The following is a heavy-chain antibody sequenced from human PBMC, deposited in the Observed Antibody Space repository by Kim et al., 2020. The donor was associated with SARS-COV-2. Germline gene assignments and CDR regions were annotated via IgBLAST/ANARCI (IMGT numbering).Heavy chain of an antibody. CDR1: GYTFTNYW. J-gene: IGHJ4*02. CDR2: IYPGDSDT. CDR3: ARRQSGSYVDY. Sequence: GESLKISCKGSGYTFTNYWIGWVRQMPGKGLEWMGSIYPGDSDTRYSPSFQGQVTISADKSISTAYLQWSSLKASDTAMYYCARRQSGSYVDYWGQGTLVTVSS. V-gene: IGHV5-51*01. D-gene: IGHD1-26*01.